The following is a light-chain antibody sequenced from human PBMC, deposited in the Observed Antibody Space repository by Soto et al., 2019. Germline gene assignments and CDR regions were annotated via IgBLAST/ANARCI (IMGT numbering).Light chain of an antibody. CDR3: QQYGSSPPIT. V-gene: IGKV3-20*01. CDR2: AAS. J-gene: IGKJ5*01. CDR1: QSVSSSY. Sequence: EIVLTQSPGTLSLSPGKRATLSCRASQSVSSSYLAWYQQKPGQAPRLLIYAASSRATGIPDRFSGSGSGTDFTLTIRRLEPEDFAVYYCQQYGSSPPITFGQGTRLEIK.